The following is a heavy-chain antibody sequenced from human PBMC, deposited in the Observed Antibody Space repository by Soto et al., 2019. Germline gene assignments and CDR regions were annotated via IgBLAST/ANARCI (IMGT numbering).Heavy chain of an antibody. D-gene: IGHD3-10*01. CDR2: ISYDGSNK. Sequence: QVQLVESGGGVVQPGRSLRLSCAASGFTFSSYGMHWVRQAPGKGLEWVAVISYDGSNKYYADSVKGRFTISRDNSKNTXXLQMNSLRAEDTAVYYCALWFGELLYQGPGQAFDYWGQGTLVTVSS. J-gene: IGHJ4*02. CDR3: ALWFGELLYQGPGQAFDY. CDR1: GFTFSSYG. V-gene: IGHV3-30*03.